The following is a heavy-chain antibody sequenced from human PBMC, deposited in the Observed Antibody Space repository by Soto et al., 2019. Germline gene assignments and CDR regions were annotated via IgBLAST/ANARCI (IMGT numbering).Heavy chain of an antibody. CDR1: GHTFHSYA. Sequence: EVQLLESGGGLVQPGGSLRLSCVASGHTFHSYAMSWVRQAPGKGLEWVSGIRGSGGSTDYSDSVRGRVTISRDDSKNNLYLQMNSRSAEVTAVYYRARVSRGIGVIPAALNCGQGTLVTVSS. CDR3: ARVSRGIGVIPAALN. CDR2: IRGSGGST. D-gene: IGHD2-2*01. J-gene: IGHJ4*02. V-gene: IGHV3-23*01.